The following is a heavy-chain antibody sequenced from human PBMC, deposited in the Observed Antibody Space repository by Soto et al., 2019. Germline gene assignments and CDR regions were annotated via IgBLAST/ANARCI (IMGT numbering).Heavy chain of an antibody. CDR2: ISAYNGNT. Sequence: ASVKVSCKASGYTFTSYGISWVRQAPGQGLEWMGWISAYNGNTNYAQKLQGRVTMTTDTSTSTAYMELRSLRSDDTAVYYCARLNYYDSSGYYLLDYWGQGTLVTVS. V-gene: IGHV1-18*04. J-gene: IGHJ4*02. CDR1: GYTFTSYG. CDR3: ARLNYYDSSGYYLLDY. D-gene: IGHD3-22*01.